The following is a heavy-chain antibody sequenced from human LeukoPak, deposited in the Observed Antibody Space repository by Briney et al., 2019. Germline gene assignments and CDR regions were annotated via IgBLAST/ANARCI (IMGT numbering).Heavy chain of an antibody. D-gene: IGHD2-8*02. V-gene: IGHV1-2*02. CDR3: STVDKYCTGANCGKY. CDR1: GYTFSDYY. Sequence: GASVTVSCKPSGYTFSDYYVHWVRQAPGQGLEWMGYIVPDTGGVDFDRRFQGRVTMTRDKATRTLYMELSNLRSDDTAVYYCSTVDKYCTGANCGKYWGQGTLVTVSS. CDR2: IVPDTGGV. J-gene: IGHJ4*02.